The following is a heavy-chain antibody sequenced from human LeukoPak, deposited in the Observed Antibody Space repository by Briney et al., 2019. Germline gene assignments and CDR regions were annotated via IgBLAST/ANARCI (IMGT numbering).Heavy chain of an antibody. CDR2: IKQDGSEK. CDR1: GFSFNNYR. J-gene: IGHJ4*02. D-gene: IGHD3/OR15-3a*01. V-gene: IGHV3-7*03. CDR3: ARDQYDTWSRRGNFDS. Sequence: GGSLRLSYVASGFSFNNYRMTWVRQAPGKGLEWVANIKQDGSEKQYVDSVKGRFAISRDNAKNSLYLQMNSLRAEDTAVFYCARDQYDTWSRRGNFDSWGQGTLVIVSS.